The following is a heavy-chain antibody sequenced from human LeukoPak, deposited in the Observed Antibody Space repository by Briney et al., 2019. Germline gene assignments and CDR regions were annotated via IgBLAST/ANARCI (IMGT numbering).Heavy chain of an antibody. CDR1: GGSISSHY. J-gene: IGHJ5*02. CDR2: IYYSGST. Sequence: SETLSLTCTVSGGSISSHYWSWIRQPPGKGLEWIGYIYYSGSTNYNPSLKSRVTISVDTSKNQFSLKLSSVTAADTAVYYCAGVYCSGGSCYSGFPTGGWWSDPWGQGTLVTVSS. CDR3: AGVYCSGGSCYSGFPTGGWWSDP. D-gene: IGHD2-15*01. V-gene: IGHV4-59*11.